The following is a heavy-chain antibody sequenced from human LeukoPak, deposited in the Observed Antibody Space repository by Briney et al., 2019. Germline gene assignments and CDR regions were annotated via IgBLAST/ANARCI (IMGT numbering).Heavy chain of an antibody. J-gene: IGHJ3*02. CDR1: SGSISSSSYY. CDR3: ARDRSLFYYDSSDGAAFDI. CDR2: IYYSGRT. D-gene: IGHD3-22*01. Sequence: SETPSLTCTVSSGSISSSSYYWGWVRQPPGKGLEWIGNIYYSGRTNYNPSLKSRVTISVDTSKNQFSLKLSSVTAADTAVYYCARDRSLFYYDSSDGAAFDIWGQGTMVTVSS. V-gene: IGHV4-39*07.